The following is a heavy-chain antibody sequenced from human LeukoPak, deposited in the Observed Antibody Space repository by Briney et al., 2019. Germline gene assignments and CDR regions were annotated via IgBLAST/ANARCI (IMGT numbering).Heavy chain of an antibody. CDR1: GYTFTSYG. Sequence: WASVKVSCKASGYTFTSYGISWVRQAPGQGLEWMGWISAYNGNTNYAQKFQGRVTMTRDTSISTAYMELSRLRSDDTAVYYCAREGQRVRGVIIKAELGYWGQGTLVTVSS. V-gene: IGHV1-18*01. D-gene: IGHD3-10*01. J-gene: IGHJ4*02. CDR2: ISAYNGNT. CDR3: AREGQRVRGVIIKAELGY.